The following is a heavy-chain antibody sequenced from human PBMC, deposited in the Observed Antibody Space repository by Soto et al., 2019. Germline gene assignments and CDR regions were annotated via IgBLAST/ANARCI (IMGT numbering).Heavy chain of an antibody. D-gene: IGHD3-10*01. CDR2: INHSGST. CDR3: ARGRNGSGSYYYYYGMDV. CDR1: GGSFSGYY. Sequence: SETLSLTCAVYGGSFSGYYWSWIRQPPGKGLEWIGEINHSGSTNYNPSLKSRVTISVDTSKNQFSLKLSSVTAADTAVYYCARGRNGSGSYYYYYGMDVWGQGTTVTSP. J-gene: IGHJ6*02. V-gene: IGHV4-34*01.